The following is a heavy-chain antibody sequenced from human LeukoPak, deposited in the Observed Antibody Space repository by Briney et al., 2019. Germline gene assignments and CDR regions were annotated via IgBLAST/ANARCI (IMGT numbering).Heavy chain of an antibody. J-gene: IGHJ3*02. CDR3: XXXXXXXXXXLSVGYAFDI. CDR1: GFTFSDYY. V-gene: IGHV3-11*01. Sequence: GGSLRLSCAASGFTFSDYYMSWIRQAPGKGLEWVSYISSSGSTIYYADSVKGRFTISRDNTKNSLYLQMNRLRAEDTAVYYXXXXXXXXXXXLSVGYAFDIWGQGTMVTVSS. CDR2: ISSSGSTI.